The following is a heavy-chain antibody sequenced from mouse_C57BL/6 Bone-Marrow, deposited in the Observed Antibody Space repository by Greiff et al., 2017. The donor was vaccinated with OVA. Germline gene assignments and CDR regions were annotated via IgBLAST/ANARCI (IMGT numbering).Heavy chain of an antibody. CDR1: GFTFSDYY. J-gene: IGHJ3*01. V-gene: IGHV5-12*01. CDR3: AREGVRSAWFAY. CDR2: ISNGGGST. D-gene: IGHD1-1*01. Sequence: EVNVVESGGGLVQLGGSLKLSCAASGFTFSDYYMYWVRQTPEKRLEWVAYISNGGGSTYYPDTVKGRFTISRDNAKNTLYLQMSRLKSEDTAMYYCAREGVRSAWFAYWGQGTLVTVSA.